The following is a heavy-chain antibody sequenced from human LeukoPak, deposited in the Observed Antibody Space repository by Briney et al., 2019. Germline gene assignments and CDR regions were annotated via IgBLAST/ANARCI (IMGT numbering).Heavy chain of an antibody. CDR2: IHYSGTT. CDR3: ARRRVYSGSGEFDF. J-gene: IGHJ4*02. Sequence: SETLSLTCTVSGGSMSGYYWSWLRQPPGKGLEWIGYIHYSGTTNYNPSLKSRVTISLDTSRNQFSLKLRSVTTADTAVYYCARRRVYSGSGEFDFWGQGTLVTVSS. D-gene: IGHD5-12*01. V-gene: IGHV4-59*01. CDR1: GGSMSGYY.